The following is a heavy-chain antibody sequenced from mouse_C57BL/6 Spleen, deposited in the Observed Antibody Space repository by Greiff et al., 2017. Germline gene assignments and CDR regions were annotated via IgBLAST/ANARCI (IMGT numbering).Heavy chain of an antibody. J-gene: IGHJ4*01. CDR3: AKGQLRLPFAMDY. Sequence: EVNLVESGGGLVKPGGSLKLSCAASGFTFSDYGMHWVRQAPEKGLEWVAYISSGSSTIYYADTVKGRFTISRDNAKNTLFLQRTSLRSEDTAMYYCAKGQLRLPFAMDYWGQGTSGTVSS. D-gene: IGHD3-2*02. V-gene: IGHV5-17*01. CDR1: GFTFSDYG. CDR2: ISSGSSTI.